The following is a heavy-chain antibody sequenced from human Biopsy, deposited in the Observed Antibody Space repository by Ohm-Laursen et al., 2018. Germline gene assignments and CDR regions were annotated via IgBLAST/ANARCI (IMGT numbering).Heavy chain of an antibody. D-gene: IGHD6-19*01. V-gene: IGHV4-61*01. J-gene: IGHJ4*02. CDR3: ARGRRTSGWPYFAN. CDR1: GDSVSSGSFY. CDR2: IYDRGSTA. Sequence: SETLSLTCTVSGDSVSSGSFYWTWIRQPPGQGLEYIGYIYDRGSTANYNPSLESRVTMSVDMSKNQFSLKLSSVIAADTAVYYCARGRRTSGWPYFANWGQGTLVIVSS.